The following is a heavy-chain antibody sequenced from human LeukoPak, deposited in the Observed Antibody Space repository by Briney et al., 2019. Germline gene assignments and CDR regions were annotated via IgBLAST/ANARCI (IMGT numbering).Heavy chain of an antibody. J-gene: IGHJ3*02. V-gene: IGHV3-7*01. CDR1: GFTFSSYS. CDR2: IKQDGSQK. CDR3: AREGTYDI. Sequence: GGSLRLSCAASGFTFSSYSMNWVRQAPGKGLEWVANIKQDGSQKNYVDSVKGRFTISRDNAKKSLYLQMNSLRGEDTAVYFCAREGTYDIWGQGTRVTVSS.